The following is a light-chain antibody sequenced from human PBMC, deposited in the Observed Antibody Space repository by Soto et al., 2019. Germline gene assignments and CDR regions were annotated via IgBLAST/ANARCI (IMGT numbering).Light chain of an antibody. Sequence: DIQMTQSPSTLSASVGDRVTITCRASQSIDRWLAWYQQKPGKAPKLLMYKASILQSGIPSRFSGSGSGTEFTLTISSLQPDDVASYYCQQYSKYPWTFGQGTKVE. J-gene: IGKJ1*01. V-gene: IGKV1-5*03. CDR2: KAS. CDR3: QQYSKYPWT. CDR1: QSIDRW.